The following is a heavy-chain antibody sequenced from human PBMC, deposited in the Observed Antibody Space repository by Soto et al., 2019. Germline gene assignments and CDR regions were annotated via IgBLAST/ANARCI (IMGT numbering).Heavy chain of an antibody. CDR3: ARGDSYCSGGSCIGPRAYGMDV. Sequence: SETLSLTCAVYGGSFSGYYWSWIRQPPGKGLEWIGEINHSGSTNYNPSLKSRVTISVDTSKNQFSLKLSSVTAAETAVYYCARGDSYCSGGSCIGPRAYGMDVWGQGTTVPGSS. CDR2: INHSGST. J-gene: IGHJ6*02. CDR1: GGSFSGYY. V-gene: IGHV4-34*01. D-gene: IGHD2-15*01.